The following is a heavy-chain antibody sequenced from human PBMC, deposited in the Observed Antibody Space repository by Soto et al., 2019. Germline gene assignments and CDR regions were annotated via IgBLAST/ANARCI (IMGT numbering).Heavy chain of an antibody. Sequence: SETLSLTCAVYGGSFSGYYWSWIRQPPGKGLEWIGEINHSGSTNYNPSLKSRVTISVDTSKNQFSLKLSSVTAADTAVYYCARGRGYCSGGSCRGAWFDPWGQGTLVTVSS. D-gene: IGHD2-15*01. CDR3: ARGRGYCSGGSCRGAWFDP. V-gene: IGHV4-34*01. CDR1: GGSFSGYY. J-gene: IGHJ5*02. CDR2: INHSGST.